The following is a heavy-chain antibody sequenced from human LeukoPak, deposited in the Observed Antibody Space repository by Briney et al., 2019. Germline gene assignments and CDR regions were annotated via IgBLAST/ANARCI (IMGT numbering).Heavy chain of an antibody. D-gene: IGHD6-13*01. J-gene: IGHJ6*03. CDR2: INHSGST. Sequence: KPSETLSLTCAVYGGSFSAYYWSWIRQPPGKGLEWIGEINHSGSTNYNPSLKSRVTISVDTSKNQFSLKLSSVTAADTAVYYCARVWAAGDTKDYYYMDVWGKGTTVTVPS. CDR3: ARVWAAGDTKDYYYMDV. V-gene: IGHV4-34*01. CDR1: GGSFSAYY.